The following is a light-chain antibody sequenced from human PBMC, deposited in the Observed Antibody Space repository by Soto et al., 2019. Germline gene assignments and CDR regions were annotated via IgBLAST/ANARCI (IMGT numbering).Light chain of an antibody. Sequence: QAVVTQPPSASGTPGQRVTISCSGSSSNIGSNFVSWYQRRPGTAPKLLIYSINQRPSGVPDRFSGSKSGTSASLAISGLQSEDEADYFCASWDDSLNGPVFGGGTKLTVL. J-gene: IGLJ3*02. CDR1: SSNIGSNF. V-gene: IGLV1-44*01. CDR3: ASWDDSLNGPV. CDR2: SIN.